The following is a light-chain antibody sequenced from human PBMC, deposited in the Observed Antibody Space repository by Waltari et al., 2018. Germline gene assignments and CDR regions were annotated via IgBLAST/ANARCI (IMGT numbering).Light chain of an antibody. Sequence: QPALTQPPSASGSPGPSVSISCAGASSAVAPHHSASWYQHQPGNAPKLMIYAVDRRPSGVPDRFSGSKSGDTASLTVAGLQAEDEAEYYCSSYAGSNNLGVFGGGTKLTVL. CDR2: AVD. CDR1: SSAVAPHHS. CDR3: SSYAGSNNLGV. J-gene: IGLJ3*02. V-gene: IGLV2-8*01.